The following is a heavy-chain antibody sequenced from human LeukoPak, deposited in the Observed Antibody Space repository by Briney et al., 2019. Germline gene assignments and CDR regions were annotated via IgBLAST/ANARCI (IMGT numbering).Heavy chain of an antibody. Sequence: GRSLRLSCAASAFTFDDCAMHWVRQAPGKGLEWVSGISWNSGSVGYADSVKGRFTISRDNAKNSLYLQMNSLRPEDTALYYCAKDQSPGVSDTSGYPYWGQGTLVTVSS. J-gene: IGHJ4*02. CDR1: AFTFDDCA. CDR2: ISWNSGSV. CDR3: AKDQSPGVSDTSGYPY. D-gene: IGHD3-22*01. V-gene: IGHV3-9*01.